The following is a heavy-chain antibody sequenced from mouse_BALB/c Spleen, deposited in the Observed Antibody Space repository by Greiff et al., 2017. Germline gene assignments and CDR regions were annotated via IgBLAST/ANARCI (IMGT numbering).Heavy chain of an antibody. J-gene: IGHJ3*01. CDR3: ARDYGNYPH. D-gene: IGHD2-1*01. Sequence: VQLQESGPGLVKPSQSLSLTCSVTGYSITSGYYWNWIRQFPGNKLEWMGYISYDGSNNYNPSLKNRISITRDTSKNQFFLKLNSVTTEDTATYYCARDYGNYPHWGQGTLVTVSA. CDR1: GYSITSGYY. V-gene: IGHV3-6*02. CDR2: ISYDGSN.